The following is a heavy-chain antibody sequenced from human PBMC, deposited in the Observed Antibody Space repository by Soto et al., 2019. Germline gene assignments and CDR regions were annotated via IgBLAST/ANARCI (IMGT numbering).Heavy chain of an antibody. V-gene: IGHV4-39*01. CDR2: IYYSGST. CDR3: ARTHSSNWYGDFAS. CDR1: GDSISNTNYY. D-gene: IGHD6-13*01. Sequence: SETLSLTCTVSGDSISNTNYYWGWIRQPPGKGLEWIGNIYYSGSTYYNPSLKSRATMSVDTSKNKFSLKLSSVTAADTAVYYCARTHSSNWYGDFASWGQGTLVTVPS. J-gene: IGHJ4*02.